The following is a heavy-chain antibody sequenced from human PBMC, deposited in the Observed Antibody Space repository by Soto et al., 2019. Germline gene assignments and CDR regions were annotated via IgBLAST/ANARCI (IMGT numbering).Heavy chain of an antibody. Sequence: EVQLVESGGDLVQPGGSLRLSCAASGFTFGSYWMHWGRQAPGKGLVWVSRIKSDGSTTKYGDTVKCRFTISRDNAKSTLYLQMKSLRAEDTTVYYCARAGWYRFDYWGQGTLLTVSS. V-gene: IGHV3-74*03. D-gene: IGHD2-15*01. CDR1: GFTFGSYW. CDR3: ARAGWYRFDY. J-gene: IGHJ4*02. CDR2: IKSDGSTT.